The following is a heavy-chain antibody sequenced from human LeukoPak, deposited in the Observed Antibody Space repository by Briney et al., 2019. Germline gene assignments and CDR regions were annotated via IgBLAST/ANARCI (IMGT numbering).Heavy chain of an antibody. CDR2: IIPIFGIA. Sequence: SVKVSCKASGGTFSSYAISWVRQAPGQGLEWMGRIIPIFGIANYAQKFQGRVTITADKSTSTAYMELSSLRSEGTAVYYCARDSTRYYDFWSDYYYYGTDVWGQGTTVTVSS. J-gene: IGHJ6*02. V-gene: IGHV1-69*04. CDR3: ARDSTRYYDFWSDYYYYGTDV. CDR1: GGTFSSYA. D-gene: IGHD3-3*01.